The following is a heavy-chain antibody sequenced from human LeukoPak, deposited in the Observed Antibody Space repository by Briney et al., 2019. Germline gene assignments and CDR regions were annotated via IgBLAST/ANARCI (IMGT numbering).Heavy chain of an antibody. J-gene: IGHJ6*03. Sequence: GASVKVSCKASGGTFSSYAISWVRQAPGQGLEWMGWMNPNSGNTGYAQKFQGRVTMTRNTSISTAYMELSSLRSEDTAVYYCARITRTSGYVYYYYYYMDVWGKGTTVTISS. CDR1: GGTFSSYA. D-gene: IGHD5-12*01. CDR2: MNPNSGNT. V-gene: IGHV1-8*02. CDR3: ARITRTSGYVYYYYYYMDV.